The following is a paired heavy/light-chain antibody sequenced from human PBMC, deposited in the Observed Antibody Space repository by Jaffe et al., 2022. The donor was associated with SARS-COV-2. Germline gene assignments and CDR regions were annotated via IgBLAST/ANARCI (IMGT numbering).Heavy chain of an antibody. CDR1: GFTFSSYW. CDR2: IKQDGSEK. CDR3: ARAMVRSGWYDYYYGMDV. D-gene: IGHD6-19*01. J-gene: IGHJ6*02. V-gene: IGHV3-7*01. Sequence: EVQLVESGGGLVQPGGSLRLSCAASGFTFSSYWMSWVRQAPGKGLEWVANIKQDGSEKYYVDSVKGRFTISRDNAKNSLYLQMNSLRAEDTAVYYCARAMVRSGWYDYYYGMDVWGQGTTVTVSS.
Light chain of an antibody. Sequence: DIQMTQSPSSLSASVGDRVTITCRASQSISSYLNWYQQKPGKAPKLLIYAASSLQSGVPSRFSGSGSGTDFTLTISSLQPEDFATYYCQQSYSSGTFGQGTKLEIK. V-gene: IGKV1-39*01. CDR2: AAS. CDR3: QQSYSSGT. J-gene: IGKJ2*01. CDR1: QSISSY.